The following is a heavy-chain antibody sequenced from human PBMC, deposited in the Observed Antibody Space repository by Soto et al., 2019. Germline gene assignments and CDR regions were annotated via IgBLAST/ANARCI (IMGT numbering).Heavy chain of an antibody. CDR3: AFLNSSGYVDH. J-gene: IGHJ4*02. CDR1: GGSISSYY. CDR2: IYYSGST. Sequence: SETLSLTCTVSGGSISSYYWSWIRQPPGKGLEWIGYIYYSGSTNYNPSLKSRVTISVDTSKNQFSLKLSSVTAADTAVYYCAFLNSSGYVDHWGQGTLVTVSS. D-gene: IGHD3-22*01. V-gene: IGHV4-59*01.